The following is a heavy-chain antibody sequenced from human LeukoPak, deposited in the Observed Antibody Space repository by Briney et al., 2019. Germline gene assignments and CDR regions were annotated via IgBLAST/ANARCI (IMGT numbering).Heavy chain of an antibody. Sequence: GGSLRLSCAASGFSFSSYEMNWVRQAPGKGLEWVSYISSSGSTIYYADSVKGRFTISRDNARNSLYLQMNSLRAEDTAVYYCARLDYYGSGSYFDYWGQGTLVTVSS. J-gene: IGHJ4*02. CDR1: GFSFSSYE. D-gene: IGHD3-10*01. CDR3: ARLDYYGSGSYFDY. CDR2: ISSSGSTI. V-gene: IGHV3-48*03.